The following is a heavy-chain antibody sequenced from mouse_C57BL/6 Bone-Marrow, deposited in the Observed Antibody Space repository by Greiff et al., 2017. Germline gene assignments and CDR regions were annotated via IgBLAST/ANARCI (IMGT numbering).Heavy chain of an antibody. V-gene: IGHV1-69*01. CDR2: IDPSDSYT. D-gene: IGHD1-1*01. Sequence: QVHVKQPGAELVMPGASVKLSCKASGCTFTSYWMHWVKQRPGQGLEWIGEIDPSDSYTNYNQKFKGKSTLPVDKSSSTAYMQLSSLTSEDSAVYYCARYPYAMDYGGQGTSVTVSS. J-gene: IGHJ4*01. CDR1: GCTFTSYW. CDR3: ARYPYAMDY.